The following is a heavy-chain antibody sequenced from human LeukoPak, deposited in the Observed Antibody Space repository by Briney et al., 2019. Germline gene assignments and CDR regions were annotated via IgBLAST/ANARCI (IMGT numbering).Heavy chain of an antibody. CDR1: GFTFSSYA. CDR3: AKDGSGNYRPDY. V-gene: IGHV3-23*01. Sequence: GGSLRLSCAASGFTFSSYAMSWVRQAPGKGLEWVSTISSSGGGTYHADSVKGRFTISRDNSKNTLYLQMNSLRAEDSAVYYCAKDGSGNYRPDYWGQGTLVTVSS. J-gene: IGHJ4*02. D-gene: IGHD1-26*01. CDR2: ISSSGGGT.